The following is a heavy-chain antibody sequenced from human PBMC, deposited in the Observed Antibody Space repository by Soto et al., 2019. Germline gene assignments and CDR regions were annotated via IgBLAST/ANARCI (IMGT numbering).Heavy chain of an antibody. CDR2: ISYDGSNK. CDR3: AGDQTYGDSPFGMDV. Sequence: QVQLVESGGGVVQPGRSLRLSCVVSGFSLSRYVMHWVRQAPGKGLEWVADISYDGSNKDYADSVKGRLTISRDNSKNTVYLQMNSLRAEDTAVYYCAGDQTYGDSPFGMDVLGQGTTVTVSS. CDR1: GFSLSRYV. V-gene: IGHV3-30-3*01. D-gene: IGHD4-17*01. J-gene: IGHJ6*02.